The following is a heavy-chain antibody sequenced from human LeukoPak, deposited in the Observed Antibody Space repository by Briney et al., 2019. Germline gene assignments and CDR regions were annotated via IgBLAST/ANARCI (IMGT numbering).Heavy chain of an antibody. CDR1: GYIFTSYY. CDR3: ARSPYYYDSSGYLLFDY. V-gene: IGHV1-46*01. CDR2: IDPSGGST. D-gene: IGHD3-22*01. J-gene: IGHJ4*02. Sequence: ASVKVSCKASGYIFTSYYMHWVRQAPGQGLEWMGIIDPSGGSTSYAQKFQGRVTMTRDTSTSTVYMELSSLRSEGTAVYYCARSPYYYDSSGYLLFDYWGQGTLVTVSS.